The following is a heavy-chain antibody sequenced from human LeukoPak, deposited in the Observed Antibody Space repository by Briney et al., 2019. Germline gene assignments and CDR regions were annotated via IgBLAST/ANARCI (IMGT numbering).Heavy chain of an antibody. V-gene: IGHV3-7*01. CDR1: GFTFSSYW. Sequence: GGSLRLSCAASGFTFSSYWMSWVRQAPGKGLEWVANIKQDGSEKYYVDSVKGRFTISRDNAKNSLYLQMNSLRAEDTAVYYCARDMTDGSDIGPFDYWGQGTLVTVSS. D-gene: IGHD2-21*02. J-gene: IGHJ4*02. CDR2: IKQDGSEK. CDR3: ARDMTDGSDIGPFDY.